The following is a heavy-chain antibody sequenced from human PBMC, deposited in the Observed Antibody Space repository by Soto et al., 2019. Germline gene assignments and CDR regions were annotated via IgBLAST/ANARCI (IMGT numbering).Heavy chain of an antibody. CDR1: GFTFSSYW. V-gene: IGHV3-7*01. CDR2: KKQNGNEK. J-gene: IGHJ4*02. D-gene: IGHD3-3*01. CDR3: ARAVRFLEWLSGMGH. Sequence: PWGSLRISCAASGFTFSSYWMSWVPQAPGEGAGWVAKKKQNGNEKYLADSGKGRFTISRDNAKNSLYLQMNSLRAEDTAVYYCARAVRFLEWLSGMGHWGQGTLVTVSS.